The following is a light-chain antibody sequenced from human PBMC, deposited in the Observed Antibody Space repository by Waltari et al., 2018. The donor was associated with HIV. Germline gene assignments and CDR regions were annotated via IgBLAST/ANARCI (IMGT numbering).Light chain of an antibody. CDR1: SANIGNT. CDR2: RDN. J-gene: IGLJ3*02. V-gene: IGLV1-47*01. Sequence: QSVLTQPPSASGAPGQRVTISCSGSSANIGNTVYWYQQLQGTAPKVLIYRDNQRPSGVSDRFSGSRSGTSASLDVSGLRSEDEVNYICAAWDDILSGWVFGGGTKLTVL. CDR3: AAWDDILSGWV.